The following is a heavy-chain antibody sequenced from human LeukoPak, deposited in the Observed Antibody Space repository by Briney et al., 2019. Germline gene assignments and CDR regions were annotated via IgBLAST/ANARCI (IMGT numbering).Heavy chain of an antibody. CDR1: GGTFSSYA. Sequence: SVKVSCKASGGTFSSYAISRVRQAPGQGLEWMGRIIPIFGTANYAQKFQGRVTITTDESTSTAYMELSSLRSEDTAVYYCARDPGRGYSYGHYYYYMDVRGKGTTVTVSS. J-gene: IGHJ6*03. CDR2: IIPIFGTA. CDR3: ARDPGRGYSYGHYYYYMDV. V-gene: IGHV1-69*05. D-gene: IGHD5-18*01.